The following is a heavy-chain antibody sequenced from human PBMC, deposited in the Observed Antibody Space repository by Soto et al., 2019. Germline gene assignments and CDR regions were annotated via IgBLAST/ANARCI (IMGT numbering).Heavy chain of an antibody. CDR3: ARGRTLYSSSWYGYYYYGMDV. CDR1: GYTFTGYY. D-gene: IGHD6-13*01. CDR2: INPNSGGT. V-gene: IGHV1-2*04. Sequence: ASVKVSCKASGYTFTGYYMHWVRQAPGQGLEWMGWINPNSGGTNYAQKFQGWVTMTRDTSISTAYMELSRLRSDDTAVYYCARGRTLYSSSWYGYYYYGMDVWGQGTTVTVSS. J-gene: IGHJ6*02.